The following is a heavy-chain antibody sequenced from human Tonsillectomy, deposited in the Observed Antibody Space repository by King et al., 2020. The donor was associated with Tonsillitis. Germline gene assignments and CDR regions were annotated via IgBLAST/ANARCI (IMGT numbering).Heavy chain of an antibody. D-gene: IGHD3-22*01. CDR2: ISVYKGNT. Sequence: VQLVESGAEVKKPGASVKVSCKASGYTFTSYGISWVRQAPGQGLEWMGWISVYKGNTNYAQKLQGRVTMTTDTSTSTAYMQLRSLRSDDTAVYYCARDAQWLLPTRDPFDIWGQGTMVTVSS. CDR1: GYTFTSYG. CDR3: ARDAQWLLPTRDPFDI. V-gene: IGHV1-18*04. J-gene: IGHJ3*02.